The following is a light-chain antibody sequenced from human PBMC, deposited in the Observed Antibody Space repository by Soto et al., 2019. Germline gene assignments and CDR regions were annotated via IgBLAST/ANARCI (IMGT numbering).Light chain of an antibody. CDR3: QQYANSQQYGNSPYT. Sequence: EIVLTQTPGTLSLSPGERATLSCRASQSVSSYLAWHQQKPGQAPRLLIYGTSLRATGTPDRFSGRGSGTDFTLTISRLEPEDFAVYYCQQYANSQQYGNSPYTFGQGTKVEIK. V-gene: IGKV3-20*01. CDR2: GTS. J-gene: IGKJ2*01. CDR1: QSVSSY.